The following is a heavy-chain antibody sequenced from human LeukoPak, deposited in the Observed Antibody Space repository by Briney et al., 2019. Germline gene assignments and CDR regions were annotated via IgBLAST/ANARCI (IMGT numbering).Heavy chain of an antibody. V-gene: IGHV4-59*02. J-gene: IGHJ4*02. CDR1: GDSVNKYY. D-gene: IGHD3-10*01. CDR3: GRLNTAYSYHSSPFDT. Sequence: SETLSLTCSVSGDSVNKYYWSWIRQPPAKELDWIGHVYHTGSTLYNPSLKSRVTISIVTSKTQFSPTLASVTAADTAVYFCGRLNTAYSYHSSPFDTWGQGARVTVSS. CDR2: VYHTGST.